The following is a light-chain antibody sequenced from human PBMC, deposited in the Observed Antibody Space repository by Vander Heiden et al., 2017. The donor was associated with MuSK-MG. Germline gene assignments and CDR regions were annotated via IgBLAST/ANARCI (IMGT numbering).Light chain of an antibody. CDR3: QHYNNWPPWT. Sequence: EIVMTQSPATLSLSPGERAILSCRASQSVSANLAWYQQKPGQAPRLLIYGASTRATGIPARFSGSGSGTEFTLTISSLQSEDFAVYYCQHYNNWPPWTFGQGTKVEIK. CDR2: GAS. CDR1: QSVSAN. J-gene: IGKJ1*01. V-gene: IGKV3-15*01.